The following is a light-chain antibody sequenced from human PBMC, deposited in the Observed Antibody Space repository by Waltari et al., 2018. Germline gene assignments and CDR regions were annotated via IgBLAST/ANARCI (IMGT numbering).Light chain of an antibody. CDR1: NSDVGGFNY. CDR3: CSYANSRTVI. J-gene: IGLJ2*01. CDR2: EVT. Sequence: QSALTQPASVSGSPGQSITISCTGTNSDVGGFNYVSWYQQHPGKPPKLVIYEVTHRPSGASYRFSGSKSGNTASLTISGLQAEDEADYYCCSYANSRTVIFGGGTKLTVL. V-gene: IGLV2-14*01.